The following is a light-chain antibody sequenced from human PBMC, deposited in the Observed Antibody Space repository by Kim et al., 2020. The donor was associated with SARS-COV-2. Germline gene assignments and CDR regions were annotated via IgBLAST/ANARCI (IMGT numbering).Light chain of an antibody. CDR2: QNS. J-gene: IGLJ1*01. CDR1: KLGDKY. CDR3: QAWDSSTAV. Sequence: VSPGQTASITCSGDKLGDKYACWYQQKPGQSPVLVIYQNSQRPSGIPERFSGSNSGNTATLTIRGTQAMDEADYYCQAWDSSTAVFGTGTKVTVL. V-gene: IGLV3-1*01.